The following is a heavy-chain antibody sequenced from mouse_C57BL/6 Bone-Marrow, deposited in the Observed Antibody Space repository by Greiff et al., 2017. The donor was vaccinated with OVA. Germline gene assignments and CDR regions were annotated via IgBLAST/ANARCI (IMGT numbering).Heavy chain of an antibody. CDR3: ARHGYGYYVKFDY. CDR2: INSGGGSS. V-gene: IGHV5-2*01. Sequence: EVQGVESGGGLVQPGESLKLSCESNEYEFPSHDMSWVRKTPGKRLELVAAINSGGGSSYYPYTMKRRFIIPSDNTKKTLYLQMSSLRSDDTTLYYCARHGYGYYVKFDYWGQGTLVTVSA. J-gene: IGHJ3*01. D-gene: IGHD2-3*01. CDR1: EYEFPSHD.